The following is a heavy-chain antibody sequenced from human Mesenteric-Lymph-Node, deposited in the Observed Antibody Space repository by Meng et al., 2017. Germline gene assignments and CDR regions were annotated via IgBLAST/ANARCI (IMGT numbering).Heavy chain of an antibody. D-gene: IGHD4-17*01. V-gene: IGHV4-30-4*01. CDR1: GGSMSSGDYF. J-gene: IGHJ4*02. CDR2: IYYSGNT. CDR3: ARHVYGDSYGF. Sequence: VRWRGSGPARVRRSETLSLTCTASGGSMSSGDYFWNWIRQPPGKGLEWIGYIYYSGNTYYNPSLKSRVTISVDTSKNQFSLNLSSLTAADTAVYYCARHVYGDSYGFWGQGTLVTVSS.